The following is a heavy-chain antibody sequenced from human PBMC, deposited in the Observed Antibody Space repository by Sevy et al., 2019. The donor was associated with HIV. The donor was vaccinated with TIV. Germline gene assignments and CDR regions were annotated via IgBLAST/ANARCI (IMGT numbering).Heavy chain of an antibody. CDR2: ISGSGGET. Sequence: GGSLRLSCAASEITFSNYAMSWVRQAPGKGLEWVSSISGSGGETYHADSVKGRFTISRDKSKNTLYLQMNSLRAEDTAVYYCAKDLILVVGEALDIWGQGTMVTVSS. J-gene: IGHJ3*02. CDR3: AKDLILVVGEALDI. V-gene: IGHV3-23*01. D-gene: IGHD3-16*01. CDR1: EITFSNYA.